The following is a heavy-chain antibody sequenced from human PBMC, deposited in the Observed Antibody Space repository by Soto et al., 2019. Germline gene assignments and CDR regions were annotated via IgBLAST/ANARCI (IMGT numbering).Heavy chain of an antibody. Sequence: QVQLVQSGAEVKKPGASVKVSCKASGYTFTNYAMHWVRQAPGQRLEWMGWINAGNGNTKYSQKFQGRVTITRDTSASTAYMELSSLRSEYTAVYYCARGGSLYWYFDLWGRGTLVTVSS. CDR1: GYTFTNYA. D-gene: IGHD1-26*01. J-gene: IGHJ2*01. CDR2: INAGNGNT. CDR3: ARGGSLYWYFDL. V-gene: IGHV1-3*01.